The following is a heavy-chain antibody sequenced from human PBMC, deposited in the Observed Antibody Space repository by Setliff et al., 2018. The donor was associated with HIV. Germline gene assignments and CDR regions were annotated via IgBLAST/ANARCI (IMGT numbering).Heavy chain of an antibody. D-gene: IGHD5-12*01. CDR2: IFHSGTT. CDR3: ATGKNSGYDSDAFDI. J-gene: IGHJ3*02. CDR1: GYSISSGYY. V-gene: IGHV4-38-2*02. Sequence: SETLSLTCTVSGYSISSGYYWGFIRQPPGKGLEWIGSIFHSGTTYYNPSLKSRVTMSVDTSENQFSLKLRSVTAAETAVYYCATGKNSGYDSDAFDIWGQGTMVTVSS.